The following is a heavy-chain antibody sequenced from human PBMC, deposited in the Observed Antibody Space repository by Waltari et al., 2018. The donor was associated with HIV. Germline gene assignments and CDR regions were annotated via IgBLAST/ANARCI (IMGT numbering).Heavy chain of an antibody. V-gene: IGHV1-2*06. D-gene: IGHD5-12*01. J-gene: IGHJ4*02. CDR1: GSGFNTYY. CDR2: FDMKTGVT. Sequence: QVQLVQSGDEVKKPGASVKVSRKTSGSGFNTYYIHWLRQAPGRGLEWMGLFDMKTGVTSYAQGFQGRVTMAGDASISTASRELSSLTSDDTATYYCARDPQRKDGYNFDSWGQGTLVTVSS. CDR3: ARDPQRKDGYNFDS.